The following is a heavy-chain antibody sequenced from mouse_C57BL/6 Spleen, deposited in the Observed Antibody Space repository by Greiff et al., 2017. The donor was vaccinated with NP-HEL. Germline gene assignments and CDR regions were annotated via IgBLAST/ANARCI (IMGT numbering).Heavy chain of an antibody. J-gene: IGHJ2*01. CDR3: VRGSSGYAGVYFDY. Sequence: EVQGVESGGGLVQPKGSLKLSCAASGFSFNTYAMNWVRQAPGKGLEWVARIRSKSNNYATYYADSVKDRFTISRDDSESMLYLQMNNLKTEDTAMYYRVRGSSGYAGVYFDYWGQGTTLTVSS. V-gene: IGHV10-1*01. D-gene: IGHD3-2*02. CDR1: GFSFNTYA. CDR2: IRSKSNNYAT.